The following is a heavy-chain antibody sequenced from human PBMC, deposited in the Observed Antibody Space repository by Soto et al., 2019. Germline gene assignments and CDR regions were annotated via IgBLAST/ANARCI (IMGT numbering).Heavy chain of an antibody. D-gene: IGHD2-2*01. V-gene: IGHV3-15*07. CDR3: TTDSCSTIVIICFEC. J-gene: IGHJ4*01. Sequence: GGSLRLSCAASGFTFSNAWINWVRQAPGKGLEWVGRIKSKTDGGTTDFAAPVKGRFAISRDDSKNMVYLQMNSLKTEDTAVYYCTTDSCSTIVIICFECWGHGTLVTVSS. CDR2: IKSKTDGGTT. CDR1: GFTFSNAW.